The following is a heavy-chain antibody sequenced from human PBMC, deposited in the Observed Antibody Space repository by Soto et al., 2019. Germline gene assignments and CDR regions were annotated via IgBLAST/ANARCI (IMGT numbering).Heavy chain of an antibody. V-gene: IGHV3-30-3*01. J-gene: IGHJ4*02. D-gene: IGHD6-13*01. Sequence: QVQLVESGGGVVQPGRSLRLSCAASGFTFSSYAMHWVRQAPGKGLEWVAVISYDGSNKYYADSVKGRFTISRDNSKKTMYLQMYCLRAEGTAVYYCLCSSWYGVYWGQGTLVAVSS. CDR1: GFTFSSYA. CDR2: ISYDGSNK. CDR3: LCSSWYGVY.